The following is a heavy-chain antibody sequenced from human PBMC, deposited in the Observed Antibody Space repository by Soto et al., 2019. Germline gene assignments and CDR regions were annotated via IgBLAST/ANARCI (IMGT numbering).Heavy chain of an antibody. CDR3: ARDWDIVILSVPIPNYNYGMDV. V-gene: IGHV3-48*02. D-gene: IGHD2-15*01. CDR1: GFTFSAYA. CDR2: ISSRSDTL. J-gene: IGHJ6*02. Sequence: GGSLRLSCEVSGFTFSAYAMNWVRQAPRKGLEWVSYISSRSDTLYYADSVKGRFTISRDNAKNSVYLQVNNLRDEDTAVYYCARDWDIVILSVPIPNYNYGMDVWGQGTTVTSP.